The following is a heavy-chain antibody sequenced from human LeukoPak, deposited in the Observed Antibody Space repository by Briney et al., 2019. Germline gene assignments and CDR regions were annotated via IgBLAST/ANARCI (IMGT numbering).Heavy chain of an antibody. J-gene: IGHJ4*02. CDR2: IYYSGST. CDR3: ARAPGHDYFDY. D-gene: IGHD2-8*02. CDR1: GGSFSGYY. V-gene: IGHV4-30-4*08. Sequence: SETLSLTCAVYGGSFSGYYWSWIRQPPGKGLEWIGYIYYSGSTYYNPSLKSRVTISVDTSKNQFSLKLSSVTAADTAVYYCARAPGHDYFDYWGQGTLVTVSS.